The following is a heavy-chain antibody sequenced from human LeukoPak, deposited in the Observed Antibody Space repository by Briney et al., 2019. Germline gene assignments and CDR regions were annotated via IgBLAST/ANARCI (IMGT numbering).Heavy chain of an antibody. J-gene: IGHJ4*02. CDR3: ASGGGWLEIDY. CDR1: GYPFTTSG. D-gene: IGHD3-16*01. Sequence: ASVKVSCKASGYPFTTSGISWVRQAPGQGLEWMGWISAYNGNTNYAQMLQGRVTMTTDTSTNTAYMELRNLRSDDTAVYYCASGGGWLEIDYWGQGTLVTVSS. CDR2: ISAYNGNT. V-gene: IGHV1-18*01.